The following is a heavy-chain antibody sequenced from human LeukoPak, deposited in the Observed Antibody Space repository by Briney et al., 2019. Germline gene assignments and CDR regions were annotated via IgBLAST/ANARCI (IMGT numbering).Heavy chain of an antibody. CDR1: GGSISSHY. V-gene: IGHV4-59*11. CDR3: AREGRAVAARVFDP. CDR2: IYYNGNT. Sequence: SETLSLTCTVSGGSISSHYWSWIRQPPGKGLEWIGYIYYNGNTNYNPSLKSRVTISIDTSKNQFSLKLNSVTAADTAVYYCAREGRAVAARVFDPWGQGTLVTVSS. J-gene: IGHJ5*02. D-gene: IGHD6-19*01.